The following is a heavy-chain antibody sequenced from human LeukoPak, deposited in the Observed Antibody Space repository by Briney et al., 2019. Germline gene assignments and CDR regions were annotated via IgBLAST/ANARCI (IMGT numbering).Heavy chain of an antibody. Sequence: SETLSLTCTVSGGSISTFHWSWIRQAAGKGLEWIGHIYSSGSTVYNPSLKSRVTMSIDTSKNQFSLKLSFVTAADTAVYYCACCYPIAVAGACYFDYWGQGTLVTVSS. J-gene: IGHJ4*02. CDR1: GGSISTFH. CDR2: IYSSGST. D-gene: IGHD6-19*01. CDR3: ACCYPIAVAGACYFDY. V-gene: IGHV4-4*07.